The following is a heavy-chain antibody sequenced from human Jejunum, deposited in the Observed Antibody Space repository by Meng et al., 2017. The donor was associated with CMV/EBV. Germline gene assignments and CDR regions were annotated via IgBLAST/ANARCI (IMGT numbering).Heavy chain of an antibody. V-gene: IGHV4-34*01. D-gene: IGHD2-2*01. CDR3: ARELVPAVPFDF. CDR1: GAAFADYF. CDR2: INHRGGT. J-gene: IGHJ4*02. Sequence: CAVFGAAFADYFWSWIRQPPGKGLVWIGVINHRGGTTSHPSLTSRVTISVDTSKTQFSLKLTSATAADTAVYYCARELVPAVPFDFWGQGTLVTVSS.